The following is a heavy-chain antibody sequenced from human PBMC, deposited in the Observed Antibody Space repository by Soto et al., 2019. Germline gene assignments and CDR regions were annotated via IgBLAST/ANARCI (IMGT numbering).Heavy chain of an antibody. CDR2: ISYDGSNK. Sequence: GGSLRLSCAASGFTFSSYGMHWVRQAPGKGLEWVAVISYDGSNKYYADSVKGRFTISRDNSKNTLYLQMNSLRAEDTAVYYCAKDLSWLRYFDYWGQGTLVTVSS. J-gene: IGHJ4*02. V-gene: IGHV3-30*18. CDR3: AKDLSWLRYFDY. CDR1: GFTFSSYG. D-gene: IGHD3-22*01.